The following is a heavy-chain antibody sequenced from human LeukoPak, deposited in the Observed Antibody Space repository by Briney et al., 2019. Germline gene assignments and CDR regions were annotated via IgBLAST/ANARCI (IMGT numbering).Heavy chain of an antibody. Sequence: GGSLRLSCAASGFTFSSHDMHWVRQPTGNGLEWVSVIGTAGNTYYTDSVKGRFTISRENAKNSLYLQMDSLRAEDTAVYYCARSKSYSSGWTDFDCWGQGTLVTVSS. CDR3: ARSKSYSSGWTDFDC. J-gene: IGHJ4*02. CDR1: GFTFSSHD. CDR2: IGTAGNT. V-gene: IGHV3-13*01. D-gene: IGHD6-19*01.